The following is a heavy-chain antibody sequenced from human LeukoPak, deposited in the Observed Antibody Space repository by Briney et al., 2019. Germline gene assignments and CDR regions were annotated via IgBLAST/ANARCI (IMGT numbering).Heavy chain of an antibody. CDR1: GFTFSSYA. CDR2: ISSNGGST. J-gene: IGHJ4*02. Sequence: PGGPLRLSCAASGFTFSSYAMHWVRQAPGKGLEYVSAISSNGGSTYYANSVKGRFTISRDNSKNTLYLQMNNLRAEDTAVYYCAKGRGGLPFDYWGQGTLVTVSS. V-gene: IGHV3-64*04. D-gene: IGHD3-16*01. CDR3: AKGRGGLPFDY.